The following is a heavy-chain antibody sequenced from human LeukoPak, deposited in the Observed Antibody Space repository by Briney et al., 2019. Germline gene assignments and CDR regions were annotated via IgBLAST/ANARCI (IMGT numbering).Heavy chain of an antibody. CDR2: INWNGGST. D-gene: IGHD2-15*01. J-gene: IGHJ4*02. V-gene: IGHV3-20*04. Sequence: GGSLRLSCAGSGFTLDDYGMSWVRQAPGKGLEWVSGINWNGGSTGYADSVKGRFTISRDNAKNSLYLQMNSLRAEDTALYYCARSVAASRDYWGQGTLVTVSS. CDR3: ARSVAASRDY. CDR1: GFTLDDYG.